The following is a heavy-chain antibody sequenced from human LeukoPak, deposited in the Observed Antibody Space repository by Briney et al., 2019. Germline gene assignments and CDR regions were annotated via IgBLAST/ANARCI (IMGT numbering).Heavy chain of an antibody. CDR2: IIPILGIA. V-gene: IGHV1-69*04. J-gene: IGHJ4*02. CDR1: GGTFSSYA. CDR3: ARDFVQYYYGSGSLDY. D-gene: IGHD3-10*01. Sequence: SVKVSCKASGGTFSSYAISWVRQAPGQGLEWMGRIIPILGIANYAQKFQGRVTITADKSTSTAYMELSSLRSEDTAVYYCARDFVQYYYGSGSLDYWGQGTLVTVSS.